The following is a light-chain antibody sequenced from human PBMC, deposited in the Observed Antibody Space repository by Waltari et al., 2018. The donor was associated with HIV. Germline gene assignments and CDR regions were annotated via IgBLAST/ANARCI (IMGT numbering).Light chain of an antibody. J-gene: IGLJ2*01. V-gene: IGLV1-40*01. CDR3: QSYDSSLSVV. CDR2: GIS. Sequence: QSVLTQPPSVSGAPGQRVTISCTGSSSNIRAGYDVHWYQQLPGTAPKLLIYGISNRPCWFPDRFSGSKSGPSASLAITGLQAEDEADYYCQSYDSSLSVVFGGGTKLTVL. CDR1: SSNIRAGYD.